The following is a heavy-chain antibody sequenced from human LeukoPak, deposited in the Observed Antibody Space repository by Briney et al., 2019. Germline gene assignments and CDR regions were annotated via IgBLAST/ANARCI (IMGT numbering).Heavy chain of an antibody. D-gene: IGHD3-22*01. CDR3: ARHPALNYYDNSGYYDY. V-gene: IGHV5-51*01. Sequence: GESLKISCKVSGYTFTFYWIAWVRQMPGKGLEWMGIIYPGDSDTRYSPSFQGQVTISADKSTSTAYLQWNSLKASDTAMYYCARHPALNYYDNSGYYDYWGQGTLVTVSS. J-gene: IGHJ4*02. CDR1: GYTFTFYW. CDR2: IYPGDSDT.